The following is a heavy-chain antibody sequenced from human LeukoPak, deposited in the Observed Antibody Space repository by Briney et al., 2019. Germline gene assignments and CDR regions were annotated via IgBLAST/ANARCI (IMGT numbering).Heavy chain of an antibody. CDR2: IWYDGSNK. J-gene: IGHJ3*02. Sequence: GGSLRLSCAASGFTFSSYGMHWVRQAPGKGLEWVAVIWYDGSNKYYADSVKGRFTISRDNSKNTLYLQMNSLRAEDTAVYYCARSAVLRYFDWLLWASPVDDAFDIWGQGTMVTVSS. CDR3: ARSAVLRYFDWLLWASPVDDAFDI. D-gene: IGHD3-9*01. V-gene: IGHV3-33*01. CDR1: GFTFSSYG.